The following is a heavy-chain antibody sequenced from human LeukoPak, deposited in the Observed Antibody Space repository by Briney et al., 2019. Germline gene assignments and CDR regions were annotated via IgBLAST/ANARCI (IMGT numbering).Heavy chain of an antibody. D-gene: IGHD2-2*01. V-gene: IGHV3-23*01. CDR2: ISGSGGST. Sequence: PGGSLRLSCAASGFTFSSYAMSWVRQAPGKGLEWVSAISGSGGSTYYADSVKGRFTISRDNSKNTLYLQMNSLRAEDTAVYYCARGAGRYCSSTSCSPWAYYYYYMDVWGKGTTVTVSS. CDR1: GFTFSSYA. J-gene: IGHJ6*03. CDR3: ARGAGRYCSSTSCSPWAYYYYYMDV.